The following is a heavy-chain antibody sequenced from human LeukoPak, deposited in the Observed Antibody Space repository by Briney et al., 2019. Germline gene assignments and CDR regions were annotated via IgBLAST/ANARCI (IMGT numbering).Heavy chain of an antibody. D-gene: IGHD3-9*01. Sequence: GASVKVSCKASGYTFTSYDINWVRQATGQGLEWMGWMNPNSGNTGYAQKFQGRVTMTRNTSISTAYMELSRMRAEDTAVYYCARELRYFDWLLYEGYFDYWGQGTLVTVSS. CDR1: GYTFTSYD. J-gene: IGHJ4*02. CDR2: MNPNSGNT. V-gene: IGHV1-8*01. CDR3: ARELRYFDWLLYEGYFDY.